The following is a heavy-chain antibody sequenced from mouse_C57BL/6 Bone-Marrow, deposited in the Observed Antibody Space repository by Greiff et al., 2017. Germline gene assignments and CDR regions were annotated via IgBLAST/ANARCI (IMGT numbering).Heavy chain of an antibody. V-gene: IGHV5-6*02. CDR2: ISSGGSYT. Sequence: EVKLVESGGDLVKPGGSLKLSCAASGFTFSSYGMSWVRQTPDKRLEWVATISSGGSYTYYPDSVKGRFTISRDNAKNTLYLQMSSLKSEDTAMYYCARRGFSWFVYWGQGTLVTVSA. CDR3: ARRGFSWFVY. CDR1: GFTFSSYG. J-gene: IGHJ3*01.